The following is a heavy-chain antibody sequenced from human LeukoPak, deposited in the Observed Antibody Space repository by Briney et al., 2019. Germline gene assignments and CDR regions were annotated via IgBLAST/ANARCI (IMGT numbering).Heavy chain of an antibody. CDR1: GYTFTSYY. CDR3: ARSPYNWNDGEAFDI. V-gene: IGHV1-46*01. CDR2: INPSGGST. J-gene: IGHJ3*02. D-gene: IGHD1-20*01. Sequence: ASVKVSCKASGYTFTSYYMHWVRQAPGQGLEWMGIINPSGGSTSYAQKFQGRVTMTRDMSTSTVYMELSSLRSEDTAVYYCARSPYNWNDGEAFDIWGQGTMVTVSS.